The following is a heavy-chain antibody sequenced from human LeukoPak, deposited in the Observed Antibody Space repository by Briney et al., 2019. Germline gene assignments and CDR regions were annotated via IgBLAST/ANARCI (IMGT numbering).Heavy chain of an antibody. Sequence: KPSETLSLTCTVSGGSISNSSYYWGWIRQPPGKGLEWIGSIYYSGSTYYNPSLKSRVTISVDTSKNQFSLKLSSVTAADTAVYYCARVGDYYDSSGSTTHAFDIWGQGTMVTVSS. CDR1: GGSISNSSYY. CDR3: ARVGDYYDSSGSTTHAFDI. J-gene: IGHJ3*02. D-gene: IGHD3-22*01. V-gene: IGHV4-39*07. CDR2: IYYSGST.